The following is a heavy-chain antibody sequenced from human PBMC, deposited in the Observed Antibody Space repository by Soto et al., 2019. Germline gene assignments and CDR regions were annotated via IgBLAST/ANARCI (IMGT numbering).Heavy chain of an antibody. J-gene: IGHJ6*02. CDR3: ARVTSVLRFLEWFSKEYYYYYGMDV. V-gene: IGHV1-2*02. Sequence: GASVKVSCKASGYTFTGYSMHWVRQAPGQGLEWMGWINPNSGGTNYAQKFQGRVTMTRDTSISTAYMELSRLRSDDTAVYYCARVTSVLRFLEWFSKEYYYYYGMDVWGQGTTVTVSS. CDR1: GYTFTGYS. D-gene: IGHD3-3*01. CDR2: INPNSGGT.